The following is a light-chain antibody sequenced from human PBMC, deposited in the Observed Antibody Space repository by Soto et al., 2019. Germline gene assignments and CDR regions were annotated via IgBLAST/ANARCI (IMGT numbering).Light chain of an antibody. CDR1: QSLSYW. Sequence: DIQMTQSPSTLSASVGDTVTITCRASQSLSYWLAWYQQKPGQAPKLLIHKASTLESGVPSRFSGSGSGTDFTLTISSLQPDDFATFYCQQYDRFPYTFRQGTKLEIK. CDR3: QQYDRFPYT. V-gene: IGKV1-5*03. CDR2: KAS. J-gene: IGKJ2*01.